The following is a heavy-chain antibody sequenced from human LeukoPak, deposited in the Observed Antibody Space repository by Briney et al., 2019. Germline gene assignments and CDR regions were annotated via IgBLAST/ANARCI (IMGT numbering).Heavy chain of an antibody. Sequence: GASVKVSCKASGYTFTGYYMHWVRQAPGQGLEWMGRINPNSGGTNYAQKFQGRVTMTRDTSISTAYMELSRLRSDDTALYYCAVLMITFGGVIAQTLTLDYWGQGTLVTVSS. CDR3: AVLMITFGGVIAQTLTLDY. V-gene: IGHV1-2*06. J-gene: IGHJ4*02. CDR2: INPNSGGT. D-gene: IGHD3-16*02. CDR1: GYTFTGYY.